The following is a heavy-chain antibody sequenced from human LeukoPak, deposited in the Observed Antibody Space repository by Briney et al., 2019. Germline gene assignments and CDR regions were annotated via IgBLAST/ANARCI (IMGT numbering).Heavy chain of an antibody. J-gene: IGHJ4*02. CDR3: AREGYYYDSSGYFY. Sequence: ASVKVSCKASGYTFTSYGISWVRQAPGQGLEWMGWISAYNGNTNYAQKLQGRVTMTTDTSTSTAYMELRSLRSDDTAVCYCAREGYYYDSSGYFYWGQGTLVTVSS. V-gene: IGHV1-18*01. CDR2: ISAYNGNT. D-gene: IGHD3-22*01. CDR1: GYTFTSYG.